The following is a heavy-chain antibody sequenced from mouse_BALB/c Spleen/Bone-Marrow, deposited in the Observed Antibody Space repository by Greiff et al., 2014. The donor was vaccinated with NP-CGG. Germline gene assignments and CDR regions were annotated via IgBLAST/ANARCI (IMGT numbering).Heavy chain of an antibody. Sequence: VQLQQSGAELARPGASVKMSCKASGYTFTYYTMYWVKQRPGQGLEWIGYINPNSDYTNYNQKFKDKATLTADKSSSTAYMQLSSLTSEDSAVYYCAREVYGSWFAYWGQGTLVTDSA. CDR1: GYTFTYYT. J-gene: IGHJ3*01. V-gene: IGHV1-4*01. CDR2: INPNSDYT. D-gene: IGHD2-2*01. CDR3: AREVYGSWFAY.